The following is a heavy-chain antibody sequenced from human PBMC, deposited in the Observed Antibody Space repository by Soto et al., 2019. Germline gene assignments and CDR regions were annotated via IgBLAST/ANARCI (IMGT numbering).Heavy chain of an antibody. J-gene: IGHJ6*02. V-gene: IGHV4-31*03. CDR2: IYYSGST. CDR1: GGSISSGGYY. Sequence: QVQLQESGPGLVKPSQTLSLTCTVSGGSISSGGYYWSWIRQHPGKGLEWIGYIYYSGSTYYNPSLKSRVTISVDTSKNQCSLKLSSVTAADTAVYYCARDWGESNYEGMDVWGQGTTVTVSS. CDR3: ARDWGESNYEGMDV. D-gene: IGHD3-16*01.